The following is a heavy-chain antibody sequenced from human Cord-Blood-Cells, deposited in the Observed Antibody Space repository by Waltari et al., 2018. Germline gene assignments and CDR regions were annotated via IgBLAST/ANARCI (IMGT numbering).Heavy chain of an antibody. CDR1: GFTFSSYS. CDR2: ISSRSSYI. D-gene: IGHD7-27*01. CDR3: ARENWGSNYFDY. Sequence: EVQLVESGGGLAKPGGSLRLSCAASGFTFSSYSRNWVRQGPGKGLEWVSSISSRSSYIYYADSVKGRFTISRDNAKNALYLQMNSLRAEDTAVYYCARENWGSNYFDYWGQGTLVTVSS. V-gene: IGHV3-21*01. J-gene: IGHJ4*02.